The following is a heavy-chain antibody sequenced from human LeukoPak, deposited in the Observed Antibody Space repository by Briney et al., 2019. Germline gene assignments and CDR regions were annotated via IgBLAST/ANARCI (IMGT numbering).Heavy chain of an antibody. Sequence: GGSLRLSCAASGFTFSSCWMSWVRQAPGKGLEWVANIKQDGSEKYYVDSVKGRFTISRDNAKNSLYLQMNSLRAEDTAVYYCARLTTGDYYFDYWGQGTLVTVSS. D-gene: IGHD7-27*01. CDR3: ARLTTGDYYFDY. CDR1: GFTFSSCW. J-gene: IGHJ4*02. V-gene: IGHV3-7*01. CDR2: IKQDGSEK.